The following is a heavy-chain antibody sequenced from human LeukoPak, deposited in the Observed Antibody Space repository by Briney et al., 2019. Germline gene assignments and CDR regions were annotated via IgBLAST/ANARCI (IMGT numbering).Heavy chain of an antibody. J-gene: IGHJ3*02. Sequence: ASVKVSCKASGYTFTSYGISWVRQAPGQGLEWLGWISAYNGNTNYAQKLQGRVTMTTDTSTSTAYMELRSLRSDDTAVYYCARDESESHPPDAFDIWGQGTMVTVSS. V-gene: IGHV1-18*01. CDR3: ARDESESHPPDAFDI. CDR1: GYTFTSYG. CDR2: ISAYNGNT.